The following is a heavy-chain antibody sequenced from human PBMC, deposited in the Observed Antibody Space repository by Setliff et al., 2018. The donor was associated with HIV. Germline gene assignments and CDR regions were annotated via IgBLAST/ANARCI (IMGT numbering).Heavy chain of an antibody. CDR3: NIYYYYYMDV. V-gene: IGHV4-38-2*02. J-gene: IGHJ6*03. CDR2: INHSGST. CDR1: GYSMSSGYY. Sequence: SETLSLTCTVSGYSMSSGYYWGWIRQPPGKGLEWIGEINHSGSTNYNPSLKSRVTISVDTSKNQFSLKLSSVTAADTAVYYCNIYYYYYMDVWGKGTTVTVSS.